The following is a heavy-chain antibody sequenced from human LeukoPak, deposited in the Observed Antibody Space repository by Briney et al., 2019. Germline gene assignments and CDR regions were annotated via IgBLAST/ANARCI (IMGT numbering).Heavy chain of an antibody. CDR3: ARTKYYYDSSGYPSNYDY. CDR2: IIPIFGTA. J-gene: IGHJ4*02. CDR1: GGTFSIYA. V-gene: IGHV1-69*05. Sequence: SVKVSCKASGGTFSIYAISWVRQAPGQGLEWMGGIIPIFGTANYAQKFQGRVTITTDESTSTAYMELSSLRSEDTAVYYCARTKYYYDSSGYPSNYDYWGQGTLVTVSS. D-gene: IGHD3-22*01.